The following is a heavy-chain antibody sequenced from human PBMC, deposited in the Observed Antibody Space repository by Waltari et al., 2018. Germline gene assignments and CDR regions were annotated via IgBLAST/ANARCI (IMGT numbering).Heavy chain of an antibody. V-gene: IGHV1-69*01. CDR3: ARGNSNYYDSSGYHALGVFPY. D-gene: IGHD3-22*01. Sequence: QVQLVQSGAEVKKPGSSVKVSCKASGGTFSSYAISWVRQAPGQGLEWMGGIIPIFGTANYAQKFQGRVTITADESTSTAYMELSSLRSEDTAVYYCARGNSNYYDSSGYHALGVFPYWGQGTLVTVSS. J-gene: IGHJ4*02. CDR1: GGTFSSYA. CDR2: IIPIFGTA.